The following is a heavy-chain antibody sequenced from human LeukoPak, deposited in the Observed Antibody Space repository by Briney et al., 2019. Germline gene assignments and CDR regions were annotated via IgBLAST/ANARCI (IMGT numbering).Heavy chain of an antibody. D-gene: IGHD3-10*01. CDR3: AKELKVGVRGVMAGDY. V-gene: IGHV3-23*01. CDR1: GFTFSSYA. Sequence: GGSLRLSCAASGFTFSSYAMSWVRQAPGKGLEWVSAISGSGGSTYYADSVKGRFTISRDNSKNTLYLQMNSLRAEDTAVYYCAKELKVGVRGVMAGDYWGQGTLVTVSS. J-gene: IGHJ4*02. CDR2: ISGSGGST.